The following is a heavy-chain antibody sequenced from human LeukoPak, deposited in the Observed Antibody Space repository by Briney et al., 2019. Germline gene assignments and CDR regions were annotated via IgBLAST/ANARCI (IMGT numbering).Heavy chain of an antibody. CDR2: TSYSGNT. CDR1: GVSLSSSRYF. J-gene: IGHJ4*02. D-gene: IGHD2-2*01. Sequence: SETLSLTCGVSGVSLSSSRYFWAWIRQPPGKGLEWIATTSYSGNTYYNPSLKSRVTISQDTSNNHFSLSLNSVTAADKAVYYCARALVVPAATGYYFDYWGQGTLVTVSS. V-gene: IGHV4-39*07. CDR3: ARALVVPAATGYYFDY.